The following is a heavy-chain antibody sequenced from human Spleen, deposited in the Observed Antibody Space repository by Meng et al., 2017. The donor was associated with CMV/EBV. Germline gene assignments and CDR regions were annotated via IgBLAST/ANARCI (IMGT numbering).Heavy chain of an antibody. CDR3: ARFYYGSGIYYYYGMDV. V-gene: IGHV1-18*01. CDR2: ISGYNGNT. J-gene: IGHJ6*02. Sequence: ASVKVSCKASGYTFINYGISWVRQAPGQGLEWMGWISGYNGNTNYVQKLQGRVTMTSDTSTSTAYMELRSLRSDDTAVYYCARFYYGSGIYYYYGMDVWGQGTTVTVSS. D-gene: IGHD3-10*01. CDR1: GYTFINYG.